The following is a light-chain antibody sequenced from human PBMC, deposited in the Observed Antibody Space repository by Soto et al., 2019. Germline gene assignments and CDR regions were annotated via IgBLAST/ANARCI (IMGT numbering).Light chain of an antibody. Sequence: QSALTQPASVSGSPGQSITISCTRTSSNVESYNLVSWYQHPPGKAPKLIIYEGSEQPSGVSNRFSGAQSGHSASLTISGLQAEDEADYYCSSYAGAVVFGGGTKLTVL. CDR2: EGS. V-gene: IGLV2-23*01. CDR3: SSYAGAVV. J-gene: IGLJ2*01. CDR1: SSNVESYNL.